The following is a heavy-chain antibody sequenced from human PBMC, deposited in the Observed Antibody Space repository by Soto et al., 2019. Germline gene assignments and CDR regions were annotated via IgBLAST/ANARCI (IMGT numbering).Heavy chain of an antibody. Sequence: QLQLQESGPGLVKPSETLSLTCTVSGGSISSSSYYWGWIRQPPGKGLEWIGSIYYSGSTYYNPSLKSRVTISGDTSXXQXSXXLSSVTAADTAVYYCAIQIIVVVVDAPPGGSWFDPWGQGTLVTVPS. CDR1: GGSISSSSYY. V-gene: IGHV4-39*01. CDR3: AIQIIVVVVDAPPGGSWFDP. D-gene: IGHD2-15*01. CDR2: IYYSGST. J-gene: IGHJ5*02.